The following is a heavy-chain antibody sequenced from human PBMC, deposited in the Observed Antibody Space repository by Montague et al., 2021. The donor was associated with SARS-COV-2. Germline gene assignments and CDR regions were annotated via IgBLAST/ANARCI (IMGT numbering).Heavy chain of an antibody. CDR3: ARGQRQRFSVFGVLPGGPELKHYALDV. Sequence: SETLSLTCAVYGGSFNNYYWTWIRQAPGKGLEWIGEIDQGGATNYSPSLRSRLTLSVDTSKNQFSLKLRSVTAADTAVYFCARGQRQRFSVFGVLPGGPELKHYALDVWGLGITVTVS. J-gene: IGHJ6*02. D-gene: IGHD3-3*01. CDR2: IDQGGAT. CDR1: GGSFNNYY. V-gene: IGHV4-34*01.